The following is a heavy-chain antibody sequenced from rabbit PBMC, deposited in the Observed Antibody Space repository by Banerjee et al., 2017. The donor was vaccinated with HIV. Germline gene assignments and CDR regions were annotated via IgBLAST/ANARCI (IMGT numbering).Heavy chain of an antibody. Sequence: QQQLEESGGGLVKPGGTPTLTCKASGIDFSSGYDMCWVRQAPGKGLEWIGCIYTGNGKTYYATWARGRFTISKISSTTVTLQMTSLPVADTATFFCARDAGRGPYIDGYFDLWGPGTLVTVS. CDR2: IYTGNGKT. CDR3: ARDAGRGPYIDGYFDL. CDR1: GIDFSSGYD. D-gene: IGHD8-1*01. V-gene: IGHV1S45*01. J-gene: IGHJ4*01.